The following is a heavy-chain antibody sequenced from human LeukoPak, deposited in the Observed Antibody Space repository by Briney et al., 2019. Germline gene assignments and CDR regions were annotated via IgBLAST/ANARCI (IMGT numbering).Heavy chain of an antibody. V-gene: IGHV7-4-1*02. CDR2: IDANTGNP. Sequence: ASVKVSCKASGYTFTRSSMNWVRQAPGQGLEWMGWIDANTGNPTYVQGFTGRFVFSLDTSASTAYLQISSLKTEDTAVYYCASAISSGWFIDYWGQGTLVTVSS. J-gene: IGHJ4*02. CDR3: ASAISSGWFIDY. CDR1: GYTFTRSS. D-gene: IGHD6-19*01.